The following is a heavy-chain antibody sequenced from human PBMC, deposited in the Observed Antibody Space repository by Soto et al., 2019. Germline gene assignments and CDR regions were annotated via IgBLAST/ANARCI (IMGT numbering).Heavy chain of an antibody. CDR2: IKQDGSEK. J-gene: IGHJ6*03. V-gene: IGHV3-7*01. CDR1: GFTFSSYW. CDR3: ARDTGRITIFGVVIIPGGDYYMDV. Sequence: GSLRLSCAASGFTFSSYWMSWVRQAPGKGLEWVANIKQDGSEKYYADSVKGRFTISRDNAKNSLYLQMNSLRAEDTAVYYCARDTGRITIFGVVIIPGGDYYMDVWGKGTTVTVSS. D-gene: IGHD3-3*01.